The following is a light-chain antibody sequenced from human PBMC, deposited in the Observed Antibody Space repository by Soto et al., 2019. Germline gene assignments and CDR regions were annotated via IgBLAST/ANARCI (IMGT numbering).Light chain of an antibody. CDR3: QQLNNCPYT. V-gene: IGKV3-11*01. J-gene: IGKJ2*01. Sequence: EIVLTQSPATLSLSPGERATLSCRASQSASGYFPWFQQKPGQAPRLLIHDASSRDTGIPARFSGRGSGTEYTITSSSLVPEDCAVYYCQQLNNCPYTVGQRTELEIK. CDR2: DAS. CDR1: QSASGY.